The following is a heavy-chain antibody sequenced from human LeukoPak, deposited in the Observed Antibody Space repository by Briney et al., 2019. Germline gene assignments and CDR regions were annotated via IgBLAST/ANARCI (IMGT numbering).Heavy chain of an antibody. J-gene: IGHJ4*02. CDR1: GGSLSSYY. Sequence: PSETLSLTCTVCGGSLSSYYWSSLGQPAGKGLEWIGRIYTSGSTNYNPSLKSRVTMSVDTSKNQFSLKLSSVTAADTAVYYCARHAPLYDYVWGSYRLPRWYYFDYWGQGTLVTVSS. CDR3: ARHAPLYDYVWGSYRLPRWYYFDY. CDR2: IYTSGST. D-gene: IGHD3-16*02. V-gene: IGHV4-4*07.